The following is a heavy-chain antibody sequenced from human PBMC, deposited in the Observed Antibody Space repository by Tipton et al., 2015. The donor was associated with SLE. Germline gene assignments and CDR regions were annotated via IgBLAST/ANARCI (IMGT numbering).Heavy chain of an antibody. V-gene: IGHV3-7*01. CDR2: INQDGSEK. CDR3: VSRPYEVLSAPFDY. J-gene: IGHJ4*02. Sequence: SLRLSCTASGFRFNTYGMHWVRQAPGKGLEWVAKINQDGSEKYYVDSVKGRFTISRDNTKNSLYLQMNSLRDEDTAIYYCVSRPYEVLSAPFDYWGQGALVTVSS. D-gene: IGHD3-16*02. CDR1: GFRFNTYG.